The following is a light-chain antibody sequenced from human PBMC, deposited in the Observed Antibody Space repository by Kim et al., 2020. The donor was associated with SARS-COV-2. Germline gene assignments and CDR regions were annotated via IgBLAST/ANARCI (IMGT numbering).Light chain of an antibody. CDR1: QVINTY. J-gene: IGKJ2*01. V-gene: IGKV1-5*01. Sequence: DIQMTQSPSTLSASLGDRVTITCRASQVINTYLAWYQQKPGRAPNLLIYQASNLHIGVPSRFSGSASGTEFTLTISSLQPDDVATYYCQHYTRFPYTFGQGTKVDIK. CDR3: QHYTRFPYT. CDR2: QAS.